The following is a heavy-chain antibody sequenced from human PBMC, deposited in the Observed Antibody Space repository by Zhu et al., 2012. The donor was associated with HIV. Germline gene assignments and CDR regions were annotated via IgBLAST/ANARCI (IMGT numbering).Heavy chain of an antibody. CDR1: GGSISSSSYY. CDR2: IYYSGST. V-gene: IGHV4-39*07. Sequence: QVQLQESGPGLVKPSETLSLTCTVSGGSISSSSYYWGWIRQPPGKGLEWIGSIYYSGSTYYNPSLKSRVTISVDTSKNQFSLKLSSVTAADTAVYYCARHVVVAATLDYWGQGTLVTVSS. D-gene: IGHD2-15*01. CDR3: ARHVVVAATLDY. J-gene: IGHJ4*02.